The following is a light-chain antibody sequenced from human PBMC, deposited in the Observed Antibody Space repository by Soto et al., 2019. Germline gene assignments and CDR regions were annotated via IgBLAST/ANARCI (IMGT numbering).Light chain of an antibody. CDR3: QQSGSSRRT. V-gene: IGKV3-20*01. J-gene: IGKJ5*01. CDR1: QSVSSSY. CDR2: GAS. Sequence: EIVLTKSHDTLSLSPGERSTPSCMASQSVSSSYLAWYQQKPGQAPRLLIYGASSRATGIPDRFSGSGSGTDLTLTIIRLEPEDFAVYYCQQSGSSRRTFAQGRRLEI.